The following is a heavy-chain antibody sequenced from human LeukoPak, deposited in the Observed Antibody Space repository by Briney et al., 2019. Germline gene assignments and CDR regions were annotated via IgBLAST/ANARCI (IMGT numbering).Heavy chain of an antibody. J-gene: IGHJ4*02. Sequence: SVRVCCKASGGTYSSYAISWVRQAPGQGLEWMGGMIPIFGTAIYAQKFQGRVTITTDESTSTAYMELSRLRSEDTAVYYCARGSYYGSGSYPSYYFDYWGQGTLVTVSS. CDR3: ARGSYYGSGSYPSYYFDY. D-gene: IGHD3-10*01. CDR1: GGTYSSYA. V-gene: IGHV1-69*05. CDR2: MIPIFGTA.